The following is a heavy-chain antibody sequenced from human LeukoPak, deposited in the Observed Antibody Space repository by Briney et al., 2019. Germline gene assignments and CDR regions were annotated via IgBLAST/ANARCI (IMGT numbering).Heavy chain of an antibody. CDR1: GFTFTRYT. J-gene: IGHJ4*02. Sequence: PGGSLRLSCAASGFTFTRYTMHWVRQAPDKGLEWVAVVLYDGSNKYYADSVKGRFTLSRDNSKNTLSLQMNTLRADDTAVYYCVRDNYGGILDFWGQGTLVTVSS. CDR2: VLYDGSNK. CDR3: VRDNYGGILDF. V-gene: IGHV3-30*04. D-gene: IGHD2-21*01.